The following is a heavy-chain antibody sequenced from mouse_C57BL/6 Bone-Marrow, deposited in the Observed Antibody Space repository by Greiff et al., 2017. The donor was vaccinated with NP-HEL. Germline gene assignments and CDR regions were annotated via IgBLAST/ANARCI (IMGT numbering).Heavy chain of an antibody. V-gene: IGHV1-82*01. D-gene: IGHD3-2*02. CDR2: IYPGDGDT. J-gene: IGHJ2*01. CDR3: ARSRLGPEGFDY. Sequence: QVQLKESGPELVKPGASVKISCKASGYAFSSSWMNWVKQRPGKGLEWIGRIYPGDGDTNYNGKFKGKATLTADKSSSTAYMQLSSLTSEDAAVYFCARSRLGPEGFDYWGQGTTLTVSS. CDR1: GYAFSSSW.